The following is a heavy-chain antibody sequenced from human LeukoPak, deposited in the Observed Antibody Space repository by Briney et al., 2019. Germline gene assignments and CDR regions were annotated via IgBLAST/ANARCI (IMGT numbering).Heavy chain of an antibody. Sequence: GGSLRLSCAASGIIVSGAYMSWVRQAPGKGLAQVSIIYTGGSTHYADSVRGRFRISRDDSKNPLSLQMNSLSDEDTAVYFCAASSRGTRYFDHWGQGTLVTVSS. CDR1: GIIVSGAY. CDR2: IYTGGST. D-gene: IGHD1-1*01. J-gene: IGHJ4*02. CDR3: AASSRGTRYFDH. V-gene: IGHV3-66*01.